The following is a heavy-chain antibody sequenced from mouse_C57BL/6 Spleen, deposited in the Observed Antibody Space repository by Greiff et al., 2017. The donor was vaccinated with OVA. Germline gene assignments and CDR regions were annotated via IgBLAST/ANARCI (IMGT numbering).Heavy chain of an antibody. V-gene: IGHV2-9-1*01. CDR1: GFSLTSYA. J-gene: IGHJ3*01. CDR2: IWTGGGT. D-gene: IGHD2-4*01. CDR3: ARHDYDREAWFAY. Sequence: VQVVESGPGLVAPSQSLSITCTVSGFSLTSYAISWVRQPPGKGLEWLGVIWTGGGTNYNSAPKSRLSISKDNSKSQVFLKMNSLQTDDTARYYCARHDYDREAWFAYWGQGTLVTVSA.